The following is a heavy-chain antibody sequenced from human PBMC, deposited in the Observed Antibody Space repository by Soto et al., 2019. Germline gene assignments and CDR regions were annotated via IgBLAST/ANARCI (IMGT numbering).Heavy chain of an antibody. D-gene: IGHD1-20*01. Sequence: GGSLRLSCAASGFTFSSYAMSWVRQAPVKWLEWVSAISGSGGSTYYADSVKGRFTISRDYSKNTLYLQMNSLRAEDTAVYYCAKDLYNWKSNWFDPWGQGTLV. CDR2: ISGSGGST. J-gene: IGHJ5*02. CDR1: GFTFSSYA. CDR3: AKDLYNWKSNWFDP. V-gene: IGHV3-23*01.